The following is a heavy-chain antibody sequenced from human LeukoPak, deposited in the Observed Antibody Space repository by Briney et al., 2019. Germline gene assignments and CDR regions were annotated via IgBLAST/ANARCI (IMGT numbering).Heavy chain of an antibody. Sequence: GGSLRLSCAASGFTFSSYSMSWGRQAPGKGQGWVSAISGRCGTTYYADSVNGRFTISGDNSKNTQYLQMNLMSAGATAVSYCAKVGTVYFPFWFWGQRTLVSAS. J-gene: IGHJ4*02. V-gene: IGHV3-23*01. CDR3: AKVGTVYFPFWF. D-gene: IGHD5/OR15-5a*01. CDR1: GFTFSSYS. CDR2: ISGRCGTT.